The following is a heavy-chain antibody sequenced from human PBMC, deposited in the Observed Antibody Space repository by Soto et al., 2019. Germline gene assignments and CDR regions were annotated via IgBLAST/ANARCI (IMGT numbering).Heavy chain of an antibody. J-gene: IGHJ4*02. D-gene: IGHD6-13*01. CDR3: ARDPIAAPGHLDY. V-gene: IGHV3-33*01. CDR2: IWDDGSNK. CDR1: GFTFSSYG. Sequence: QVQLVESGGGVVQPGRSLRLSCAAAGFTFSSYGMHWVRQAPGKGLEWVAVIWDDGSNKYYADSEKGRFTISRDNSKNTLYLQMNSLRAEDTAVYYCARDPIAAPGHLDYWGQGTLVTVSS.